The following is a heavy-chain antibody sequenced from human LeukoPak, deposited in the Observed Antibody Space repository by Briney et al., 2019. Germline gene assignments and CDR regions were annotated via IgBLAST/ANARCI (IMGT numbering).Heavy chain of an antibody. J-gene: IGHJ4*02. V-gene: IGHV1-2*02. CDR2: INPNSGGT. Sequence: ASVKVSCKASGYTFTGYYMHWVRQAAGQGLEWMGWINPNSGGTNYAQKFQGRVTMTRDTSISTAYMELSRLRSDDTAVYYCARPPYSGGPLLGYWGQGTLVTVSS. CDR1: GYTFTGYY. CDR3: ARPPYSGGPLLGY. D-gene: IGHD6-19*01.